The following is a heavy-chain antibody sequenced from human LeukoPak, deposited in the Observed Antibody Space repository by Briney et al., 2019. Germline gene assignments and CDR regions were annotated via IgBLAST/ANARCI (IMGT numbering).Heavy chain of an antibody. CDR3: ATAALPHYYDSSGEYYFDY. CDR1: GYTLTELS. V-gene: IGHV1-24*01. D-gene: IGHD3-22*01. Sequence: ASVKVSCKVSGYTLTELSMHWVRQAPGKGLEWMGGFDPEDGETIYAQKFQGRVTMTEDTSTDTAYMEPSSLRSEDTAVYYCATAALPHYYDSSGEYYFDYWGQGTLVTVSS. CDR2: FDPEDGET. J-gene: IGHJ4*02.